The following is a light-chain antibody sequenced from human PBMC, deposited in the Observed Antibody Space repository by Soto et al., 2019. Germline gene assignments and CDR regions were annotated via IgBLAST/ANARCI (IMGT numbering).Light chain of an antibody. J-gene: IGKJ2*01. V-gene: IGKV1-39*01. CDR3: QQSYSTLYT. CDR1: QSISSY. Sequence: DIQMTQSPTSLSASVGDRVTITCRASQSISSYLNWYQQKQGKAPKXLIYAASSLQSGVPSRFSGSGSGTDFTITISSLKPEDFETYYCQQSYSTLYTFGQGTKVDIK. CDR2: AAS.